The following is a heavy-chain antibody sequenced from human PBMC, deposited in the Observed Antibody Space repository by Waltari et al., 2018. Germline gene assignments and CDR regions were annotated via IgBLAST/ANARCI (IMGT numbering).Heavy chain of an antibody. CDR3: ARGVRGVVIAHYYYYMDV. D-gene: IGHD2-21*01. CDR2: IYTRGST. CDR1: GGSISSYY. J-gene: IGHJ6*03. V-gene: IGHV4-4*07. Sequence: QVQLQESGPGLVKPSETLSLTCTVSGGSISSYYWSWIRQPAGTGLEWIWRIYTRGSTNYNPSLKSRVTMSVDTSKNQFSLKLSSVTAADTAVYYCARGVRGVVIAHYYYYMDVWGKGTTVTISS.